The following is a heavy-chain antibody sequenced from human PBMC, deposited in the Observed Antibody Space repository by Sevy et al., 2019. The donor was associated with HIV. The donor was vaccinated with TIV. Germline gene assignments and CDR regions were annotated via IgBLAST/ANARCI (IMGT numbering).Heavy chain of an antibody. CDR1: GDSVSSNSAA. Sequence: SQTLSLTCAISGDSVSSNSAAWNWIRQSPSRGLEWLGRTYYRSKWYNDYAVSVKSRITINPDTSKNQFSLQLNSVTPEDTAVYYCARGSVPVDSSGWYAGDYFDYWGQGTLVTVSS. CDR3: ARGSVPVDSSGWYAGDYFDY. J-gene: IGHJ4*02. D-gene: IGHD6-19*01. CDR2: TYYRSKWYN. V-gene: IGHV6-1*01.